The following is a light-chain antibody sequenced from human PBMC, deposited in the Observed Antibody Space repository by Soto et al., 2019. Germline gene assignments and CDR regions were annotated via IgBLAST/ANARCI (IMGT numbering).Light chain of an antibody. J-gene: IGLJ1*01. Sequence: QSALTQPASVSGSPGQSTTISCTGTSSDVGGYNYVSWYQQHPGRAPKLLIYDVSNRPSGVSNRFSGSKSGNTASLTISGLQAEDEADYYCNSYRSSSTRYVFGSGTKVT. CDR3: NSYRSSSTRYV. V-gene: IGLV2-14*03. CDR1: SSDVGGYNY. CDR2: DVS.